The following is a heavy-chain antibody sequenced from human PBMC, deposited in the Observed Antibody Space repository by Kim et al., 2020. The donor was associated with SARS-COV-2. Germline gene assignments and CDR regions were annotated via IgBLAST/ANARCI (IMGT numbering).Heavy chain of an antibody. CDR2: IIPIFGRG. J-gene: IGHJ6*02. D-gene: IGHD1-26*01. CDR1: GGTFSTHA. Sequence: SVKVSCKTSGGTFSTHAISWVRQAPGQGLEWMGGIIPIFGRGNYAQKSEGRVTITADESTSTAYMELSSLRSEDTAVYYRAKKIVGATTYYAMDVWGQG. CDR3: AKKIVGATTYYAMDV. V-gene: IGHV1-69*13.